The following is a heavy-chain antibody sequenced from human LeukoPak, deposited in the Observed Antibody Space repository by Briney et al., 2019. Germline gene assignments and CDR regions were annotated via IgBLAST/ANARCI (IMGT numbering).Heavy chain of an antibody. Sequence: ASVKVSCKASGYTFTSYGISWVRQAPGQGLEWMGWISVYNGNTNHAQRLQGRVTMTTHTSTSTVYMELRSLRSDDTAVYFCARGLSSGWFDYWGQGSLVIVSS. D-gene: IGHD6-19*01. CDR3: ARGLSSGWFDY. J-gene: IGHJ5*01. CDR1: GYTFTSYG. V-gene: IGHV1-18*01. CDR2: ISVYNGNT.